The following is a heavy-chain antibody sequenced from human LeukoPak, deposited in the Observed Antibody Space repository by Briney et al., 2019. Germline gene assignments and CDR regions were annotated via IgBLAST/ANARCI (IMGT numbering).Heavy chain of an antibody. D-gene: IGHD3-10*01. CDR3: ARGYEGSFDY. CDR1: GFTFSSYW. Sequence: PGGSLRLSCAASGFTFSSYWMSWVRQAPGKGLERVATIKPDGSEKYYVDSVKGRFTISRDSTKNSLYLQMNSLRVEDTAVYYCARGYEGSFDYWGQGTLVNVSS. CDR2: IKPDGSEK. J-gene: IGHJ4*02. V-gene: IGHV3-7*01.